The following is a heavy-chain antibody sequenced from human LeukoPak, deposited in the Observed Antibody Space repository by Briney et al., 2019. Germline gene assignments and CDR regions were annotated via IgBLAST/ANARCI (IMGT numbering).Heavy chain of an antibody. Sequence: PSETLSLTCTVSGGSISNYFWSWIRQPPGKGLEWIGYIYYTGSTNYNPSLKSRVTISVGTSKNQFSLKLRSVTAADTAVYYCARRSDDSSGYTLFDYWGQGTLVTVSS. D-gene: IGHD3-22*01. V-gene: IGHV4-59*08. J-gene: IGHJ4*02. CDR2: IYYTGST. CDR1: GGSISNYF. CDR3: ARRSDDSSGYTLFDY.